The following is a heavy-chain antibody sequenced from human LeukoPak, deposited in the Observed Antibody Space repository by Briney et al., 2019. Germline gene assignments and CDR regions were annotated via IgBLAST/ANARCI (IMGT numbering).Heavy chain of an antibody. CDR2: INPNSGGT. D-gene: IGHD5-12*01. J-gene: IGHJ5*02. CDR3: ARDRAIVATGNWFDP. Sequence: ASVKVSCKASVYTFTGYYMHWVRQAPGQGLEWMGWINPNSGGTNYAQKFQGRVTITRDTSISTAYMELSSLRSVDTAVYYCARDRAIVATGNWFDPWGQGTLVTVSS. CDR1: VYTFTGYY. V-gene: IGHV1-2*02.